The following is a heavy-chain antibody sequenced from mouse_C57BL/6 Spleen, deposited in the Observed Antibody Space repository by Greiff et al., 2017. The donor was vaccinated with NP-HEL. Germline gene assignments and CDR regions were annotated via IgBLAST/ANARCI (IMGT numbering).Heavy chain of an antibody. J-gene: IGHJ1*03. CDR3: ARRDGSSYRGYFDV. D-gene: IGHD1-1*01. Sequence: QVQLQQPGAELVMPGASVKLSCKASGYTFTSYWMHWVKQRPGQGLEWIGEIDPSDSYTNYNQKFKGKSTLTVDKSSSTAYMQLSSLTSEDSAVYYCARRDGSSYRGYFDVWGTGTTVTVSS. CDR1: GYTFTSYW. V-gene: IGHV1-69*01. CDR2: IDPSDSYT.